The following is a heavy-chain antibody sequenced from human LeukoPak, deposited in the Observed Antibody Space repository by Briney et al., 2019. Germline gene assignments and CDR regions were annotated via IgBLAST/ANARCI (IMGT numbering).Heavy chain of an antibody. Sequence: APVKVSCTASGYTFTSYGISWVRQAPGHGREWMGWTRAYNVNTNSAHKLQGRVTMTTDTSTSTAYTWMWSLRSHETTAYYSVRFVWSGYYYYYYMVVWGKGTTVSV. CDR1: GYTFTSYG. V-gene: IGHV1-18*01. CDR2: TRAYNVNT. D-gene: IGHD3-3*01. CDR3: VRFVWSGYYYYYYMVV. J-gene: IGHJ6*03.